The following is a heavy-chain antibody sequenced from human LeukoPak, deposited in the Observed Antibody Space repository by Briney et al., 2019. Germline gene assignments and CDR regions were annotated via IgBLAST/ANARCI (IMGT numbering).Heavy chain of an antibody. CDR1: GYTFTDYE. D-gene: IGHD5-18*01. V-gene: IGHV1-8*01. CDR2: TNPSSRNR. Sequence: ASVKVSCKASGYTFTDYEINWVRQASGQVLEWMGWTNPSSRNRAYAPKFEGRVTMTTDTSTSTAYMELRSLTSEDTAVYYCARNPSRSDTYFDLWGQGTLVTVSS. J-gene: IGHJ4*02. CDR3: ARNPSRSDTYFDL.